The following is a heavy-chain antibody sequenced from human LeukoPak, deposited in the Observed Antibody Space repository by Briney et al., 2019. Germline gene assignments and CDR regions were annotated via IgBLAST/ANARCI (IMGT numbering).Heavy chain of an antibody. Sequence: PGGSLRLSCATSGFTFSDHYMDWVRQAPGKGLEWVPVISGSDGSTYYADSVKGRFTISRDNSKNTLYLQMNSLRAEDTAVFYCAKPRGEQWLVGLYDAFDIWGQGTMVTVSS. CDR3: AKPRGEQWLVGLYDAFDI. J-gene: IGHJ3*02. CDR2: ISGSDGST. CDR1: GFTFSDHY. V-gene: IGHV3-23*01. D-gene: IGHD6-19*01.